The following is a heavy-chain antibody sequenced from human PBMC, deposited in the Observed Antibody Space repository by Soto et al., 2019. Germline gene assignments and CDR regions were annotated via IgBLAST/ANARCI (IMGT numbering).Heavy chain of an antibody. Sequence: PGGSLRLSCAASGFTVSSNYMSWVRQAPGKGLEWVSVIYSGGSTYYADSVKGRFTISRDNSKNTLYLQMNSLRAEDTAVYYCARDQTRTSGYYYYYGMDVWGQGTTVTVSS. CDR1: GFTVSSNY. V-gene: IGHV3-53*01. CDR2: IYSGGST. D-gene: IGHD3-10*01. CDR3: ARDQTRTSGYYYYYGMDV. J-gene: IGHJ6*02.